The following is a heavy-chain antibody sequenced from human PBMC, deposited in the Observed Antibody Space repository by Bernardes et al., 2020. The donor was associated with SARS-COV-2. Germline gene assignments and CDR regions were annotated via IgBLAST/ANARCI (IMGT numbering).Heavy chain of an antibody. D-gene: IGHD2-15*01. CDR3: VRDLAGARGT. CDR1: GFTFRSYW. CDR2: LNEDGSIT. J-gene: IGHJ4*02. Sequence: GGSLTPSCVVFGFTFRSYWMHWVRQAPGKGLEGVSRLNEDGSITTYADSVQGRFTISRDNAKNTLYLQMYSLRVEDTATYYCVRDLAGARGTWGQGTLVTVSS. V-gene: IGHV3-74*01.